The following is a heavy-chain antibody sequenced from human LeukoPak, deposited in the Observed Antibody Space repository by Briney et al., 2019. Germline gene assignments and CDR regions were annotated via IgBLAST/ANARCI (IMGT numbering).Heavy chain of an antibody. D-gene: IGHD6-13*01. CDR2: IYTSGST. V-gene: IGHV4-4*07. CDR3: ARGSLAADLDY. J-gene: IGHJ4*02. CDR1: GDSTSGYY. Sequence: PSETLSLTCTVPGDSTSGYYWSWIRQPAGKGLEWIGRIYTSGSTNYNPSLKSRVTMSVDTSKNQFSLKLSSVTAADTAVYYCARGSLAADLDYWGQGTLVTVSS.